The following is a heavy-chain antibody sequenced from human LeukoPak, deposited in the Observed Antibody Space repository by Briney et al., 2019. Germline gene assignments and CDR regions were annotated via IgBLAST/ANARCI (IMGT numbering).Heavy chain of an antibody. CDR2: IYPGDSDT. D-gene: IGHD2-2*01. CDR3: ARLNHQLPSLIGWFDP. Sequence: GESLKISCKASGYSFTSYWIGWVRQMPGKGLEWMGIIYPGDSDTRYSPSFQGQVTISADKSISTAYLQWSSLKASDTAMYYCARLNHQLPSLIGWFDPWGQGTLVTVSS. V-gene: IGHV5-51*01. J-gene: IGHJ5*02. CDR1: GYSFTSYW.